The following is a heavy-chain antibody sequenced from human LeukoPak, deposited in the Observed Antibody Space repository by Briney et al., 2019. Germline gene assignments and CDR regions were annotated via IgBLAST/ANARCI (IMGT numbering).Heavy chain of an antibody. CDR1: GGSISSSSYY. J-gene: IGHJ5*02. CDR3: ARQGYYYGSGGYPFDP. V-gene: IGHV4-39*01. D-gene: IGHD3-10*01. CDR2: IYYSGST. Sequence: SETLSLTCTVSGGSISSSSYYWCWIRQPPGKGLEWIGSIYYSGSTYYNPSLKSRVTISVDTSKNQFSLKLSSVTAADTAVYYCARQGYYYGSGGYPFDPWGQGTLVTVSS.